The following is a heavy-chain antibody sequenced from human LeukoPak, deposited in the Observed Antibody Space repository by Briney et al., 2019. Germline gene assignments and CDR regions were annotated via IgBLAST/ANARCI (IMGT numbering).Heavy chain of an antibody. CDR3: AKDIVGGGDDY. V-gene: IGHV3-48*04. CDR1: GFIFSTYN. D-gene: IGHD2-21*02. CDR2: ISLSSTAI. Sequence: GGSLRLSCATSGFIFSTYNMNWVRQAPGKGLEWVSYISLSSTAIYYADSVKGRFTVSRDNAKNSIYLQMNSLRVEDTAVYYCAKDIVGGGDDYWGQGTLVIVSS. J-gene: IGHJ4*02.